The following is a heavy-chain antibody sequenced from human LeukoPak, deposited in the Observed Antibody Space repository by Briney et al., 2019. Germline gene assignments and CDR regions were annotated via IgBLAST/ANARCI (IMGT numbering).Heavy chain of an antibody. CDR1: GGSFSGYY. D-gene: IGHD2-2*02. V-gene: IGHV4-34*01. Sequence: SETLSLTCAVYGGSFSGYYWSWIRQPPGKGLEWIGEINHSGSTNYNPSLKSRVTISVDTSKTQFSLKLSSVPAADTAVYYCARGDGYCSSTSCYKGAPFDYWGPGTLVTVSS. CDR2: INHSGST. J-gene: IGHJ4*02. CDR3: ARGDGYCSSTSCYKGAPFDY.